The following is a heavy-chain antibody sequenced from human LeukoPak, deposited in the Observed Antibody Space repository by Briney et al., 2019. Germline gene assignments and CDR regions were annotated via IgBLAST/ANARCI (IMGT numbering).Heavy chain of an antibody. CDR2: ISYDGSDK. D-gene: IGHD3-9*01. Sequence: GGSLRLSCAASEFIFSSYGMHWVRQAPGKGLECVAVISYDGSDKYYGDSVKGRFTISRDNSKNTLYLQMNSLRAEDTAVYYCAKDRGAGHTYYNILTGYYFDALDLWGQGTLVTVSS. CDR1: EFIFSSYG. J-gene: IGHJ3*01. CDR3: AKDRGAGHTYYNILTGYYFDALDL. V-gene: IGHV3-30*18.